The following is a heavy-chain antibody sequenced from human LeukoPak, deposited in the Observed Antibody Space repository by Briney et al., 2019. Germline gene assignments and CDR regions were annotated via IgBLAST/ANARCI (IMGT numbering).Heavy chain of an antibody. V-gene: IGHV4-39*07. J-gene: IGHJ5*02. CDR3: ARSKAHLSTSWYGNWFDP. D-gene: IGHD2-2*01. CDR2: IYHSGDT. Sequence: SETLSLTCIVTGGSISTSLYYWAWIRQPPGKGLEWIGSIYHSGDTYYNPSLRGRVTISLDTSKNQLSLKLSSVTAADTAVYYCARSKAHLSTSWYGNWFDPWGQGTLVTVSS. CDR1: GGSISTSLYY.